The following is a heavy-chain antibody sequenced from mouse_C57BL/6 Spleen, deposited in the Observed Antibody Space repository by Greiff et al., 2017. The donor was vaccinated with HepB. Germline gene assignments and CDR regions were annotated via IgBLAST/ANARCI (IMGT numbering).Heavy chain of an antibody. J-gene: IGHJ4*01. CDR3: TRGGRTDY. Sequence: QVQLQQSGAELVRPGASVTLSCKASGYTFTDYEMHWVKQTPVHGLEWIGAIDPETGGTAYTQKFKGKAILTADKSSSTAYMELRSLTSEDSAVYYCTRGGRTDYWGQGTSVTVSS. V-gene: IGHV1-15*01. CDR1: GYTFTDYE. CDR2: IDPETGGT.